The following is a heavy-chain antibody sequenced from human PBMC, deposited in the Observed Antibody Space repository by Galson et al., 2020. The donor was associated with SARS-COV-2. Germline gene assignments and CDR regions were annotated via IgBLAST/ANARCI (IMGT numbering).Heavy chain of an antibody. CDR3: VRQFAGIEDY. V-gene: IGHV3-11*01. CDR2: LSSSGDVV. Sequence: GGSLSLSCEVSGFTFSDYYMTWIRQTPGKGLQWLAYLSSSGDVVSYAGSVKGRFTISRDNARNSLFLQMNSLRAEDTAMYFCVRQFAGIEDYWGQGTLVTVSS. J-gene: IGHJ4*02. CDR1: GFTFSDYY.